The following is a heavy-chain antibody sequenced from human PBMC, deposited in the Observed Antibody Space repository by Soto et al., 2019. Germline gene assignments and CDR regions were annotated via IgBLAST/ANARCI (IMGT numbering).Heavy chain of an antibody. Sequence: QVQLEQSGAEVKKPGASVKVSCKASDYTFTDYGISWERQAPGQGLEWKGWINAHNGNTNSAQKLQGRVTMTTDTSTSTAYMELRSLRSDDTAVYYCARVLPPFDPWGQGTLVTVFS. V-gene: IGHV1-18*01. J-gene: IGHJ5*02. CDR2: INAHNGNT. CDR1: DYTFTDYG. CDR3: ARVLPPFDP.